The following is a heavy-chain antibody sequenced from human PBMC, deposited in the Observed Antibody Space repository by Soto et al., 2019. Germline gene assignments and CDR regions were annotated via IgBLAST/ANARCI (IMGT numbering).Heavy chain of an antibody. V-gene: IGHV3-30-3*01. J-gene: IGHJ4*02. D-gene: IGHD3-16*02. CDR2: ISYDGSEK. CDR3: ARADAWALPGYRFDY. Sequence: QAQLVESGGGEVQPGRSLRLSCAASGFTFSSYAMHWVRQAPGKGLEWVAVISYDGSEKHHADSVKGRFTISRDNSKNTLYLQMNSLRPEDTAVYYCARADAWALPGYRFDYWGQGTLITVSS. CDR1: GFTFSSYA.